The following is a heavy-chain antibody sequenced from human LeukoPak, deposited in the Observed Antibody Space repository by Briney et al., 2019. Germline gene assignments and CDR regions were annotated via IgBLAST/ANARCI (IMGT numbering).Heavy chain of an antibody. J-gene: IGHJ3*02. V-gene: IGHV3-23*01. CDR1: GFTFSSYA. CDR3: ARGTDIVVVPAAEHDAFDI. Sequence: PGGSLRLSCAASGFTFSSYAMSWVRQAPGKGLEWVSSISGSGGSTYYADSVKGRFTISRDNSKNTLYLQMNSLRAEDTAVYYCARGTDIVVVPAAEHDAFDIWGQGTMVTVSS. D-gene: IGHD2-2*01. CDR2: ISGSGGST.